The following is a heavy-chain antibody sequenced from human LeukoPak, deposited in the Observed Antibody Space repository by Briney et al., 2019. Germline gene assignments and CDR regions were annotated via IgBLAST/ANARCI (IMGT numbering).Heavy chain of an antibody. CDR1: GGSISSSNW. J-gene: IGHJ3*02. CDR3: ARPLRSILGYFDWLLRNDAFDI. D-gene: IGHD3-9*01. CDR2: IYHSGST. V-gene: IGHV4-4*02. Sequence: SETLSLTCAVSGGSISSSNWWRWVRQPPGKGLEWIGEIYHSGSTTYNPSRKSRVTISVDKSKNQFALKLSSVTAADTAVYFCARPLRSILGYFDWLLRNDAFDIWGQGTMVTVSS.